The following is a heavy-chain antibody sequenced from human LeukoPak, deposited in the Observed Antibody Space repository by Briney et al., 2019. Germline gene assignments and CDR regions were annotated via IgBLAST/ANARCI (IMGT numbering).Heavy chain of an antibody. Sequence: SETLSLTCTVSGGSISSSYWSWIRQPPGKGLEWIGYIYYSGSTNYNPSLKSRVTISVDTSKNQFSLKLSSVTAADTAVYYCARHEGAVMGNYYYGMDVWGQGTTVTVSS. D-gene: IGHD2-21*01. CDR3: ARHEGAVMGNYYYGMDV. J-gene: IGHJ6*02. CDR1: GGSISSSY. V-gene: IGHV4-59*08. CDR2: IYYSGST.